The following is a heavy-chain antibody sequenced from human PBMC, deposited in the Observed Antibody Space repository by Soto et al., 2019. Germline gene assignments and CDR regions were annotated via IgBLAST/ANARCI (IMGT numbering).Heavy chain of an antibody. D-gene: IGHD4-17*01. CDR3: ACHDYGDYRGYYFDY. CDR2: IYTSGST. CDR1: GGSISSYY. J-gene: IGHJ4*02. Sequence: SETLSLTCTVSGGSISSYYWSWIRQPAGKGLEWIGRIYTSGSTNYNPSLKSRVTMSVDTSKNQFSLKLSAVTAADTAVYYCACHDYGDYRGYYFDYWGQGTLVTVSS. V-gene: IGHV4-4*07.